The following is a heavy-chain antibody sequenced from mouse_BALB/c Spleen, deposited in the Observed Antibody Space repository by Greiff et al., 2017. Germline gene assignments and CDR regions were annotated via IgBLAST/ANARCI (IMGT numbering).Heavy chain of an antibody. D-gene: IGHD2-3*01. J-gene: IGHJ2*01. CDR3: ARTLDGYYLYYFDY. Sequence: VQLQQSGPELVKPGASVKMSCKASGYTFTSYYIHWVKQRPGQGLEWIGWIYPGDGSTKYNEKFKGKTTLTADKSSSTAYMLLSSLTSEDSAIYFCARTLDGYYLYYFDYWGQGTTLTVSS. V-gene: IGHV1S56*01. CDR2: IYPGDGST. CDR1: GYTFTSYY.